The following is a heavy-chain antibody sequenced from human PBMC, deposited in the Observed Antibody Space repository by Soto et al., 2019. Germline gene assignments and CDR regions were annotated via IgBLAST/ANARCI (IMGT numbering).Heavy chain of an antibody. CDR3: AKNYYYDSTGFYRHLDL. V-gene: IGHV3-23*01. D-gene: IGHD3-22*01. J-gene: IGHJ5*02. CDR2: AGPSGSST. CDR1: GFTFYSYA. Sequence: GGSLRLSCAASGFTFYSYAMSWVRQAPGKGLEWVSVAGPSGSSTFYANSVKGRFSISRDNLQNTLYLQMNSLRAEDTAVYYCAKNYYYDSTGFYRHLDLWGPGTLVTVSS.